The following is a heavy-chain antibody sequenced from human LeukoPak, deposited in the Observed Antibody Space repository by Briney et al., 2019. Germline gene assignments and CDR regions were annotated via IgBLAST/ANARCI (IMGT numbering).Heavy chain of an antibody. CDR2: ITHSGST. CDR3: ARPGYSGYDIDY. V-gene: IGHV4-34*01. CDR1: GGSFSGYY. D-gene: IGHD5-12*01. J-gene: IGHJ4*02. Sequence: SETLSLTCAVYGGSFSGYYWSWVRQPPGKGLEWIGEITHSGSTNYNPSLKSRVTISVDTSKNQFSLKLTSVTAADTAVYYCARPGYSGYDIDYWGQGTLVTVSS.